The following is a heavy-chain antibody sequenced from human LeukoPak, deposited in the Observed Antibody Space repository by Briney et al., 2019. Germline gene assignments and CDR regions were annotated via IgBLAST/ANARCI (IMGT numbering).Heavy chain of an antibody. CDR3: AKDVGPGYSYGNYYLDY. Sequence: GGSLRLSCAASGFTFSSYGMHWLRQAPGKGLEWVAVISYDGSNRYYADSVKGRFTISRDNSKNTLYLQMNSLRAEDTALYYCAKDVGPGYSYGNYYLDYWGQGTLVTVSS. CDR2: ISYDGSNR. J-gene: IGHJ4*02. CDR1: GFTFSSYG. D-gene: IGHD5-18*01. V-gene: IGHV3-30*18.